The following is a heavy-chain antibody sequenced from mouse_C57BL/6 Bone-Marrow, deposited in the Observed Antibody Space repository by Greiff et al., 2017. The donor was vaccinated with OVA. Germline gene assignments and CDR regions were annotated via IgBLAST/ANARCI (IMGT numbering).Heavy chain of an antibody. CDR2: ISDGGSYT. CDR3: ARRLGRVGYFDY. J-gene: IGHJ2*01. D-gene: IGHD4-1*01. CDR1: GFTFSSYA. V-gene: IGHV5-4*03. Sequence: EVMLVESGGGLVKPGGSLKLSCAASGFTFSSYAMSWVRQTPEKRLEWVATISDGGSYTYYPDNVKGRFTISRDNAKNNLYLQMSHLKSEDTAMYYCARRLGRVGYFDYWGQGTTLTVSS.